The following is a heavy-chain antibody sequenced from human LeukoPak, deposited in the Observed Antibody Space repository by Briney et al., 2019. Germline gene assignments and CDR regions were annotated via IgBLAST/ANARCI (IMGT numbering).Heavy chain of an antibody. CDR3: ARVGYSGYDPLYYFDY. Sequence: GGSLRLSCAASGFTFDNYAMNWVRQVPGKGLEWISLISWNSGTIGYADSVKGRFTISRDNANNFLYLQMSSLRAEDTAVYYCARVGYSGYDPLYYFDYWGQGTLVTVSS. J-gene: IGHJ4*02. CDR2: ISWNSGTI. V-gene: IGHV3-9*01. D-gene: IGHD5-12*01. CDR1: GFTFDNYA.